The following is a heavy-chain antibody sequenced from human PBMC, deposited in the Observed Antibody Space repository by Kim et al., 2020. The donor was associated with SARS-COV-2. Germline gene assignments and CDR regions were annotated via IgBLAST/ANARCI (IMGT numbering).Heavy chain of an antibody. V-gene: IGHV3-13*01. CDR2: IGTAGDT. D-gene: IGHD6-19*01. CDR1: GFNFSTYD. CDR3: ARAALSGWYSSNSADSYGMDD. Sequence: GGSLRLSCVASGFNFSTYDMHWVRQGTGKGLEWISSIGTAGDTYYPGSVKGRLTISRENDKKSFYLQMNSVRVGDTAVYYCARAALSGWYSSNSADSYGMDDWGQGTTVTVSS. J-gene: IGHJ6*02.